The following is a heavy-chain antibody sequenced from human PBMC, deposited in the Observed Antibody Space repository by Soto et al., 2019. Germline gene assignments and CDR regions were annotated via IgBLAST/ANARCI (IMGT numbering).Heavy chain of an antibody. V-gene: IGHV4-31*03. CDR3: AREGHSSSSEGANWFDP. D-gene: IGHD6-6*01. J-gene: IGHJ5*02. CDR1: GGAISSGGYY. CDR2: IYYSGST. Sequence: TLSITCTVSGGAISSGGYYWSWIRQHPGKGLEWIGYIYYSGSTYFNPSLKSRLTISVDTSKNQFSLQLSSVTAADTAVYYCAREGHSSSSEGANWFDPWGQGTLVTVSS.